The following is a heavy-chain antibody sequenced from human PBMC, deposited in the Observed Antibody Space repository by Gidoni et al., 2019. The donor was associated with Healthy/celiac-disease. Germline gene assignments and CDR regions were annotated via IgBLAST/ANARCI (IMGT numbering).Heavy chain of an antibody. CDR2: IKQDGSEK. Sequence: EVQLVESGGGLVQPGGSLRLSCAASGFTFSSYWMSWVRQAPGKGLEWVANIKQDGSEKYYVDSVKGRFSISRVNAKISLYLQMNSLRAEDTSVYYCATEGTTVTTFSAFDILGQWTMVTVPS. D-gene: IGHD4-4*01. V-gene: IGHV3-7*03. CDR1: GFTFSSYW. CDR3: ATEGTTVTTFSAFDI. J-gene: IGHJ3*02.